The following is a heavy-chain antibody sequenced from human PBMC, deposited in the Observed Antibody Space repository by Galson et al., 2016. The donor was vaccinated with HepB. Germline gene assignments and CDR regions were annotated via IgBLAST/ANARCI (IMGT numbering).Heavy chain of an antibody. CDR1: GSMFSNAW. V-gene: IGHV3-15*07. CDR3: TTDKGPGFFGMDV. Sequence: SLRLSCAASGSMFSNAWMNWARQVPGKGLEWVGRIKSKIDGATTDYGAPVKGRFSISRDDSKHTLYLQMNSLKVEDTAVYYFTTDKGPGFFGMDVWGRGTTVTVSS. J-gene: IGHJ6*02. D-gene: IGHD3-10*01. CDR2: IKSKIDGATT.